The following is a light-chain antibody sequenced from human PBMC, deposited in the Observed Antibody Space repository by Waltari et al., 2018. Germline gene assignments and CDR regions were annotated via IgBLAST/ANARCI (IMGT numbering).Light chain of an antibody. J-gene: IGKJ2*01. V-gene: IGKV3-20*01. CDR2: CAS. CDR1: QSVSSTS. CDR3: QQYGNSPPYT. Sequence: EIVLTQSPGTLSLSPGESATLSCRASQSVSSTSLAWYQQKPGQAPRLLLYCASSRATGIPDRFSGSGSGTDFTLTISRLEPEDFAVYYCQQYGNSPPYTFGQGTRLEIK.